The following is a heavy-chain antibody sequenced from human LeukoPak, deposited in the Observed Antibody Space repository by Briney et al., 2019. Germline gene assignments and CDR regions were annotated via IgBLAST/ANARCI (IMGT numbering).Heavy chain of an antibody. D-gene: IGHD5-18*01. CDR2: IIPIFGTA. J-gene: IGHJ4*02. Sequence: SVKVSCKASGGTFSSYAISWVRQAPGQGLEWMGGIIPIFGTANYAQKFQGRVTITADESTSTAYMELSSLRSENTAVYYWARPSRGYSYGLYYFDYWGQGTLVTVSS. V-gene: IGHV1-69*13. CDR3: ARPSRGYSYGLYYFDY. CDR1: GGTFSSYA.